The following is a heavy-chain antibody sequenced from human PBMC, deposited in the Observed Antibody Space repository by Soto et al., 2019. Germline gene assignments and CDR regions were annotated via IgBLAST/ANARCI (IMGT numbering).Heavy chain of an antibody. CDR2: IYPGDSDT. V-gene: IGHV5-51*01. D-gene: IGHD3-3*01. CDR3: ARQMTDRRFWRGLASYGLDV. Sequence: GESLKISCRGSGDIFSNYWIAWVRQMPGKGLEWMGVIYPGDSDTRYSPSFQGQVTFSADKSISTAYLQWSSLKASDTAMYYCARQMTDRRFWRGLASYGLDVWGQGTSGTVSS. J-gene: IGHJ6*02. CDR1: GDIFSNYW.